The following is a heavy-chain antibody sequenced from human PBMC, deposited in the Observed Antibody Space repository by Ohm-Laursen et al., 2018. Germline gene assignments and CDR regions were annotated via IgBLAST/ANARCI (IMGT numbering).Heavy chain of an antibody. Sequence: SLRLSCAASGFTFSNYGMHWVRQAPGKGLEWVAVFWADGIKTYYADSVKGRFTISRDNSKNTLYLQMNSLRAEDTAVYYCARASSSIAVAGLDYWGQGTLVTVSS. V-gene: IGHV3-33*01. D-gene: IGHD6-19*01. CDR3: ARASSSIAVAGLDY. CDR2: FWADGIKT. CDR1: GFTFSNYG. J-gene: IGHJ4*02.